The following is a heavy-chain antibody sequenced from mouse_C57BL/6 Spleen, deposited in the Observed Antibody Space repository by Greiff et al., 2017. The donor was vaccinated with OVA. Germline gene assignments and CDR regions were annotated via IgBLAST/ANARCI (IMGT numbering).Heavy chain of an antibody. CDR2: IYPGSGST. Sequence: VQLQQPGAELVKPWASVKMSCKASGYTFTSYWITWVKQRPGQGLEWIGDIYPGSGSTNYNEKFKSKATLTVDTSSSTAYMQLSSLTSEDSAVYYCERREIYGNYPSAWFAYWGQGTLVTVSA. J-gene: IGHJ3*01. CDR3: ERREIYGNYPSAWFAY. D-gene: IGHD2-1*01. CDR1: GYTFTSYW. V-gene: IGHV1-55*01.